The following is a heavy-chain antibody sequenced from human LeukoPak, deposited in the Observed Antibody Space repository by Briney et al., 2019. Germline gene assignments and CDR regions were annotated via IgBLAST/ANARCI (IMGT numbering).Heavy chain of an antibody. CDR1: GYTFTGYY. Sequence: ASVKVSCKASGYTFTGYYMHWVRQAPGQGLEWMGWINPNSGGTNYAQKFQGRVTMTRDTPISTAYMELSRLRSDDTAVYYCARDRKGIAARRSNWFDPWGQGTLVTVSS. CDR2: INPNSGGT. CDR3: ARDRKGIAARRSNWFDP. D-gene: IGHD6-6*01. J-gene: IGHJ5*02. V-gene: IGHV1-2*02.